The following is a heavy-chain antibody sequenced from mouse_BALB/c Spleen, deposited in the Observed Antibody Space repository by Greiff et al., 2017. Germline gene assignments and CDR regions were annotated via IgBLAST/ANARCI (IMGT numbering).Heavy chain of an antibody. CDR1: GYTFTSYW. D-gene: IGHD1-1*01. J-gene: IGHJ4*01. CDR2: IYPGNSDT. Sequence: EVKLQQSGTVLARPGASVKMSCKASGYTFTSYWMHWVKQRPGQGLEWIGAIYPGNSDTSYNQKLKGKAKLTAVTSTSTAYMELSSLTNEDSAVYYCTRDYYGSSYYYAMDYWGQGTSVTVSS. CDR3: TRDYYGSSYYYAMDY. V-gene: IGHV1-5*01.